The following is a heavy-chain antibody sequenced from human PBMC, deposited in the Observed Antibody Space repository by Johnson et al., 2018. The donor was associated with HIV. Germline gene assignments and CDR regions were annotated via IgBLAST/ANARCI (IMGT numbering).Heavy chain of an antibody. CDR3: ARVGYHDAFDI. CDR1: GFTFISFG. CDR2: ISDDGCNK. Sequence: QVQLVEYGGGVVQPGRSLRLSCAASGFTFISFGMHWVRQDPGKGLEWMTIISDDGCNKNYADSVKGRFTVSRDNSKNTLYLQMNSLRAEDTVVYYCARVGYHDAFDIWGQGTMVTVSS. V-gene: IGHV3-30*03. D-gene: IGHD3-16*02. J-gene: IGHJ3*02.